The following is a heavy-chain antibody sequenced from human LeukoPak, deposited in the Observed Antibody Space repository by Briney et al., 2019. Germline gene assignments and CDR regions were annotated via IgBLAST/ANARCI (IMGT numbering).Heavy chain of an antibody. CDR2: IYHSGST. J-gene: IGHJ3*02. CDR3: AREKSRGGPPTAFDI. CDR1: GGSISSGGYY. Sequence: SQTLSLTCTVSGGSISSGGYYWSWIRQPPGKGLEWIGYIYHSGSTYYNPSLKSRVTISVDRSKNQFSLKLSSVTAADTAVYYCAREKSRGGPPTAFDIWGQGTMVTVSS. V-gene: IGHV4-30-2*01. D-gene: IGHD2-15*01.